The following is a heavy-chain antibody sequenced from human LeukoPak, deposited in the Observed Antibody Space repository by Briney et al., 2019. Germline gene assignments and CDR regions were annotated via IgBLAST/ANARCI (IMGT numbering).Heavy chain of an antibody. CDR2: IERDGSKE. CDR3: ARDGSYYGSGSYP. D-gene: IGHD3-10*01. J-gene: IGHJ5*02. Sequence: GGSLRLSCAASGFTFSSYWMSWVRQAPGKGLEWVANIERDGSKENYLDSVKGRFTISRDNAKSSIYLQMNSLRAEDTAVYYCARDGSYYGSGSYPWGQGTLVTVSS. V-gene: IGHV3-7*01. CDR1: GFTFSSYW.